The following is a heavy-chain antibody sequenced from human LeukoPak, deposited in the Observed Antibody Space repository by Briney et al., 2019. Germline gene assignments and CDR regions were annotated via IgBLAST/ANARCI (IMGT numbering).Heavy chain of an antibody. CDR2: IYYSGST. D-gene: IGHD6-19*01. Sequence: SETLSLTCTVSGGSISSYYWSWIRQPPGKGLEWIGCIYYSGSTNYNPSLKSRVTISVDTSKNQFSLKLSSVTAADTAVYYCARYDVGWYYFDYWGQGTLVTVSS. V-gene: IGHV4-59*12. J-gene: IGHJ4*02. CDR3: ARYDVGWYYFDY. CDR1: GGSISSYY.